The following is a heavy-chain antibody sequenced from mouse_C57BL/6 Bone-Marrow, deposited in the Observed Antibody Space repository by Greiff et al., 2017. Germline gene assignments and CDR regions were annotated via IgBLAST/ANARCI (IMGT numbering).Heavy chain of an antibody. J-gene: IGHJ3*01. CDR2: IDPENGDT. CDR1: GFNIKDDY. CDR3: TPYYYGSLFAY. Sequence: VQLQQSGAELVRPGASVKLSCTASGFNIKDDYMHWVKQRPEQGLEWIGWIDPENGDTEYASKFQGKATITADTSSNTAYLQLSSLTSEDTAVYYCTPYYYGSLFAYWGRGTLVTVSA. V-gene: IGHV14-4*01. D-gene: IGHD1-1*01.